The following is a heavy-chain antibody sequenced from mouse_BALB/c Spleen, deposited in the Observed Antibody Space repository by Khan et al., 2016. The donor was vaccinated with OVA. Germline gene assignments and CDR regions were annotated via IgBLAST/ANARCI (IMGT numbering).Heavy chain of an antibody. CDR1: GFSLNNYS. CDR3: AKRGYEYCRVALFAD. J-gene: IGHJ3*01. V-gene: IGHV2-2*02. CDR2: IWSAGST. Sequence: QVQLKQSGPGLVQPSQSLSITCTVSGFSLNNYSVHWVRQSPGKGLEWLGVIWSAGSTDYNAAFISRLTISKDNSRRQVFFTMNSLQPNDTAIFCCAKRGYEYCRVALFADWGQGTPVTVSA. D-gene: IGHD2-4*01.